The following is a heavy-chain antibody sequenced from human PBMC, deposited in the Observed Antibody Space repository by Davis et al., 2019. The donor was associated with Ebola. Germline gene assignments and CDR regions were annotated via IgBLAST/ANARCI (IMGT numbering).Heavy chain of an antibody. V-gene: IGHV3-23*01. Sequence: GESLKISCAASGFTFSSYWMSWVRQAPGKGLEWVSAISGSGGSTYYADSVKGRFTTSRDNSKNTLYLQMNSLRAEDTAVYYCANLDYGGNSGFDYWGQGTLVTVSS. CDR3: ANLDYGGNSGFDY. D-gene: IGHD4-23*01. CDR1: GFTFSSYW. J-gene: IGHJ4*02. CDR2: ISGSGGST.